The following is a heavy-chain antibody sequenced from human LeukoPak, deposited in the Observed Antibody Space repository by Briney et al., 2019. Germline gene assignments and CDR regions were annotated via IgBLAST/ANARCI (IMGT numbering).Heavy chain of an antibody. J-gene: IGHJ4*02. D-gene: IGHD2-2*01. CDR1: GFTFSSYG. CDR3: ATGPNASPFDY. V-gene: IGHV3-23*01. Sequence: GGSLRLSCAASGFTFSSYGMHWVRQAPGKGLEWVSAISGSGGSTYYADSMKGRFTISKDTAKNSLSLQMNSLRAEDTAVYYCATGPNASPFDYWGQGTLVTVSS. CDR2: ISGSGGST.